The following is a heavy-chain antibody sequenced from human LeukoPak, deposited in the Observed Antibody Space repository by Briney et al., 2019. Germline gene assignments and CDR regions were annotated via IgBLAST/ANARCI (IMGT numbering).Heavy chain of an antibody. CDR1: GFTFSSYA. Sequence: GGSLRLSCAASGFTFSSYAMSWVRQAPGKGLEWVSAISGSGGSTYYADSVKGRFTISRDNSKNTLYLQMNSLRAEDTAVYYCAKSWGITMIVVVITPFDYWGQGTLVTVSS. D-gene: IGHD3-22*01. J-gene: IGHJ4*02. CDR3: AKSWGITMIVVVITPFDY. V-gene: IGHV3-23*01. CDR2: ISGSGGST.